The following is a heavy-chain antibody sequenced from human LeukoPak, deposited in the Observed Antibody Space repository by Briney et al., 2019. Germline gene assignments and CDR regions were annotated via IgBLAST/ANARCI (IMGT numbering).Heavy chain of an antibody. CDR3: ATVPPFIYPPLRDSWLDP. Sequence: ASVKISCKVSGYTFTDYYMHWVQQAPGKGLEWMGLVDPEDGETIYAEKFQGRVTITADTSTDTAYMELSSLRSEDTAVYYCATVPPFIYPPLRDSWLDPWGQGTLVTVSS. V-gene: IGHV1-69-2*01. D-gene: IGHD3-22*01. CDR2: VDPEDGET. CDR1: GYTFTDYY. J-gene: IGHJ5*02.